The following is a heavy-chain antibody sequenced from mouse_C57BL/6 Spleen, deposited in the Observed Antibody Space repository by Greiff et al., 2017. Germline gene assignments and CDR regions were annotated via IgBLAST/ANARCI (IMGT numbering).Heavy chain of an antibody. J-gene: IGHJ2*01. D-gene: IGHD1-1*01. V-gene: IGHV1-82*01. CDR1: GYAFSSSW. Sequence: VQLQDSGPELVKPGASVKISCKASGYAFSSSWMTWVQQRPGKGLEWIGRLYPGDGDTNYNGKFKGKATLTADKSSSTAYMQLSSLTSEDSAVYFCARSYYGSSYFDYWGQGTTLTVSS. CDR2: LYPGDGDT. CDR3: ARSYYGSSYFDY.